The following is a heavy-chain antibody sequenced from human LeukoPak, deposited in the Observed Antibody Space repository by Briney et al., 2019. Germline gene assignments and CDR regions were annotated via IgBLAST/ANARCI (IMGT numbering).Heavy chain of an antibody. D-gene: IGHD6-13*01. V-gene: IGHV3-30*02. CDR2: IRYGGSNK. J-gene: IGHJ4*02. CDR3: ARDISQQLGPGFDY. CDR1: GFTFSSYG. Sequence: PGGSLRLSCAASGFTFSSYGMHWVRQAPGKGLEWVAFIRYGGSNKYYADSVKGRFTISRDNSKNTLYLQMNSLRAEDTAVYYCARDISQQLGPGFDYWGQGTLVTVSS.